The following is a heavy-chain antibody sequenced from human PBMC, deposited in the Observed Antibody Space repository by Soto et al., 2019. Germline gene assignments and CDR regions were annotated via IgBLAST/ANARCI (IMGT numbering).Heavy chain of an antibody. CDR1: GYTFTNYG. J-gene: IGHJ5*02. Sequence: QVQLVQSGIEVKNPGASVKVSCKASGYTFTNYGISWVRQAPGQGLEWMGWNSVHNGNSNYAQKFQGRVTKTTDTFTNKACLKLGCLGPDDMALYYCARVPRALARTVPNWFDPWGRGTLVTVSS. CDR3: ARVPRALARTVPNWFDP. D-gene: IGHD4-17*01. CDR2: NSVHNGNS. V-gene: IGHV1-18*03.